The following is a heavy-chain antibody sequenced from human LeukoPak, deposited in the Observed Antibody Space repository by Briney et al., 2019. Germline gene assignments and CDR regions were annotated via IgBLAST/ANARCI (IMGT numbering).Heavy chain of an antibody. D-gene: IGHD1-1*01. V-gene: IGHV3-30*03. CDR1: GFPFSNHG. CDR3: ARTAGTTFWGLDY. CDR2: ISYDGRNK. Sequence: PGRSLRLSCAASGFPFSNHGMHWVRQAPGKGLEWVAVISYDGRNKYYADPVKGRFTISRDNSQNTLSLQMNSLRAEDTAVYYCARTAGTTFWGLDYWGQGTLVTVSS. J-gene: IGHJ4*02.